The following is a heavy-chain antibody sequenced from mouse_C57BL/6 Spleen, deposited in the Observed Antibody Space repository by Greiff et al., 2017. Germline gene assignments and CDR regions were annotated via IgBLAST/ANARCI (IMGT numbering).Heavy chain of an antibody. Sequence: EVKLQESGPGLVKPSQSLSLTCSVTGYSITSGYYWNWIRQFPGNKLEWMGYISYDGSNNYNPSLKNRISITRDTSKNQFFLKLNSVTTEDTATYYCARGGKLYGSSCGWFAYWGQGTLVTVSA. CDR1: GYSITSGYY. CDR3: ARGGKLYGSSCGWFAY. V-gene: IGHV3-6*01. D-gene: IGHD1-1*01. CDR2: ISYDGSN. J-gene: IGHJ3*01.